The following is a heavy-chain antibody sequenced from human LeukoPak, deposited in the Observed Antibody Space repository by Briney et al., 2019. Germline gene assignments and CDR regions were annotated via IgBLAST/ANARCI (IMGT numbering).Heavy chain of an antibody. CDR3: ARDGPHAPEYCSGGSCYEMGSFDP. V-gene: IGHV4-59*01. CDR2: IYYSGST. Sequence: SETLSLTCTVSGGSISSYYWSWIRQPPGKGLEWIGYIYYSGSTNYNPSLKSRVTISVDTSKNQFSLKLSSVTAADTAVYYCARDGPHAPEYCSGGSCYEMGSFDPWGRGTLVTVSS. D-gene: IGHD2-15*01. CDR1: GGSISSYY. J-gene: IGHJ5*02.